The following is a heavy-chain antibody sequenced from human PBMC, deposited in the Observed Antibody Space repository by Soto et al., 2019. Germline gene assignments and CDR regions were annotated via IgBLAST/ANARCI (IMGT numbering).Heavy chain of an antibody. J-gene: IGHJ4*02. CDR2: IYYSGST. V-gene: IGHV4-59*01. CDR3: ARVSSGWWSFDY. D-gene: IGHD6-19*01. CDR1: GGSISSYY. Sequence: QVQLQESGAGLVKPSETLSLTCTVSGGSISSYYWSWIRQPPGKGLEWIGYIYYSGSTNYNPSLKSRVTISVNTSKNQFTLKLTSVTAANTAVYDCARVSSGWWSFDYWGQGTLVTVSS.